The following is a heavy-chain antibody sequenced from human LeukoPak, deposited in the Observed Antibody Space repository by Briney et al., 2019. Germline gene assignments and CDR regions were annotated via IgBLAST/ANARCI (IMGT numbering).Heavy chain of an antibody. Sequence: GGSLRLSCATSGFTLTTYWMSWVRQAPGKGPEWVANIRHDGSEKNYVDSVKGRFTISRDNAKNSLYLQMNSLRAEDTAIYYCARELLWFGGGGVDVWGQGTTVTVSS. CDR2: IRHDGSEK. J-gene: IGHJ6*02. CDR1: GFTLTTYW. CDR3: ARELLWFGGGGVDV. D-gene: IGHD3-10*01. V-gene: IGHV3-7*01.